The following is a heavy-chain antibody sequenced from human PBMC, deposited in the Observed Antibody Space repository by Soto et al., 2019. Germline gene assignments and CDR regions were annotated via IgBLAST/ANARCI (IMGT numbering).Heavy chain of an antibody. J-gene: IGHJ6*02. CDR1: GYTFTSYG. CDR2: FDPEDGET. CDR3: ATVSGLKVDGMDV. V-gene: IGHV1-24*01. Sequence: ASVKVSCKASGYTFTSYGISWVRQAPGKGLEWMGGFDPEDGETIYAQKFQGRVTMTEDTSTDAAYMELSSLRSEDTAVYYCATVSGLKVDGMDVWGQGTTVTVSS. D-gene: IGHD3-22*01.